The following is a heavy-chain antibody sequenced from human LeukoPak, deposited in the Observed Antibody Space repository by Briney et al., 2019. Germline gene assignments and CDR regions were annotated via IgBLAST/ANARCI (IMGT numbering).Heavy chain of an antibody. D-gene: IGHD2-21*02. CDR3: ARAAPGRDGGDEFDY. CDR1: GASISSYY. CDR2: IYNSGST. V-gene: IGHV4-4*07. J-gene: IGHJ4*02. Sequence: SETLSLTCTVSGASISSYYWSWIRQPAGKGLEWIGRIYNSGSTNYNPSLESRVTMSVDTSKNQFSLKLYSVTAADTAVYYCARAAPGRDGGDEFDYWGQGTLVTVSS.